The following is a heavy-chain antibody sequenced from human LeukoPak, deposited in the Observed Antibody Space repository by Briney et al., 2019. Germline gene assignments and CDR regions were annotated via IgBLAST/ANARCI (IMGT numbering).Heavy chain of an antibody. CDR2: IYYSGST. J-gene: IGHJ4*02. Sequence: PSETLSLTCTVSGGSISSYYWSWTRQPPGKGLEWIGYIYYSGSTNYNPSLKSRVTISVDTSKNQFSLKLSSVTAADTAVYYCATLTYCGGDCYYFDYWGQGTLVTVSS. D-gene: IGHD2-21*02. V-gene: IGHV4-59*01. CDR1: GGSISSYY. CDR3: ATLTYCGGDCYYFDY.